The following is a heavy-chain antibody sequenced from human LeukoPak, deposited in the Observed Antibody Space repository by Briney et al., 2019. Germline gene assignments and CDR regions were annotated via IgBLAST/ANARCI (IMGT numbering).Heavy chain of an antibody. J-gene: IGHJ4*02. D-gene: IGHD3-22*01. CDR2: ISHDGSNE. CDR3: ARGSSGSMIVSY. Sequence: GGSLRLSCAVSGFTFGNHGMHWVRQAPGKGLEWVSAISHDGSNENYADSVKGRFTISRDNSKNTLYLQMNSLRAEDTAVYYCARGSSGSMIVSYWGQGTLVTVSS. V-gene: IGHV3-30*03. CDR1: GFTFGNHG.